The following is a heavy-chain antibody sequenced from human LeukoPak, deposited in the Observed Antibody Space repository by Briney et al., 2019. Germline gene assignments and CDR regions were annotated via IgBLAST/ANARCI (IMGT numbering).Heavy chain of an antibody. J-gene: IGHJ6*03. CDR2: IIPIFGTA. Sequence: GASVKVSCKASGGTFSSYAISWVRQAPGQGLEWMGGIIPIFGTANYAQKFQGRVTITADKSTSTAYMELSSLRSEDTAVYYCARGGGNERSWHPPYYYYYMDVWGKGTTVTVSS. CDR3: ARGGGNERSWHPPYYYYYMDV. V-gene: IGHV1-69*06. D-gene: IGHD6-13*01. CDR1: GGTFSSYA.